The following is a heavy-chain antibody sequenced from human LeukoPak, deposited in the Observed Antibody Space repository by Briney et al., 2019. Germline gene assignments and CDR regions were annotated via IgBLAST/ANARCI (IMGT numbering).Heavy chain of an antibody. V-gene: IGHV4-59*01. CDR2: IYYSGST. J-gene: IGHJ1*01. Sequence: EWIGYIYYSGSTNYNPSLKSRVTISVDTSKNQFSLKLSSVTAADTAVYYCARDTPGGFQHWGQGTLVTVSS. CDR3: ARDTPGGFQH. D-gene: IGHD2-15*01.